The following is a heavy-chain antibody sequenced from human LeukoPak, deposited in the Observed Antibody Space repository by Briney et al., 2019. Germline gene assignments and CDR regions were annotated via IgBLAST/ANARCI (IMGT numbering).Heavy chain of an antibody. V-gene: IGHV5-51*01. Sequence: GESPKISCKGSGYSINNYWIGWVRQMPGKGLEWMGIIYPADSDIRYSPSFQGQVTISADKSISTAYLQWSSLKASDTAMYYCARQEYCSGGSCYTWFDPWGQGTLVTVSS. J-gene: IGHJ5*02. CDR2: IYPADSDI. CDR3: ARQEYCSGGSCYTWFDP. CDR1: GYSINNYW. D-gene: IGHD2-15*01.